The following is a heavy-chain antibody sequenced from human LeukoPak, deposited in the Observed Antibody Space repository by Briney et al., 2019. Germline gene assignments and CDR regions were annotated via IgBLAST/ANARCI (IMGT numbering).Heavy chain of an antibody. Sequence: ASVKVSCKVSGYTLTELSMHWVRQAPGKGLEWMGGFDPEDGETIYAQKFQGRVTMTEDTSIDTAYMELGSLRSDDTAVYYCAADRGDYSGSYWTAFDIWDQGTMVTVSS. CDR3: AADRGDYSGSYWTAFDI. D-gene: IGHD1-26*01. CDR2: FDPEDGET. CDR1: GYTLTELS. V-gene: IGHV1-24*01. J-gene: IGHJ3*02.